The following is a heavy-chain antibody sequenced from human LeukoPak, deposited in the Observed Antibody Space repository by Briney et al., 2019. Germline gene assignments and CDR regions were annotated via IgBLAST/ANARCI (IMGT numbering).Heavy chain of an antibody. CDR1: GGSFSGYY. D-gene: IGHD3-10*01. CDR2: INHSGST. J-gene: IGHJ4*02. Sequence: NPSETLSLTCAVYGGSFSGYYWSWIRQPPGKGLEWIGEINHSGSTNYNPSLKSRVTISVDTSKNQFSLKLSSVTAADTAVYYCAIWPFRGVLYWGQGTLVTVSS. V-gene: IGHV4-34*01. CDR3: AIWPFRGVLY.